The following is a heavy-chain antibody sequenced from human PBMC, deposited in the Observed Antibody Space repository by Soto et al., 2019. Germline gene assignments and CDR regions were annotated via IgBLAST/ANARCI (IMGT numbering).Heavy chain of an antibody. D-gene: IGHD2-15*01. V-gene: IGHV3-23*01. Sequence: GGSLRLSCAASGFTFSSYAMSWVRQAPGKGLEWVSAISGSGGSTYYADSVKGRFTISRDNSKNTLYLQMNSLRAEDTAVYYCAKSGTDADMGLYYYYGMDVWGQGTTVTVSS. J-gene: IGHJ6*02. CDR1: GFTFSSYA. CDR3: AKSGTDADMGLYYYYGMDV. CDR2: ISGSGGST.